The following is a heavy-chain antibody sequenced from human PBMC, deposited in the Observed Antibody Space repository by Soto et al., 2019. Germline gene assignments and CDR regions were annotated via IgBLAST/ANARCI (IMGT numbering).Heavy chain of an antibody. J-gene: IGHJ4*02. Sequence: QVQLVQSGAEVKKPGSSVKVSCKASGGTFSSYAISWVRQAPGQGLEWMGGFLPIFGTANYVQKFQGRVTITADETTSTAYMELSSLRSEDTAVYYCARGYGGNPPLDYWGQGTLVTGSS. D-gene: IGHD2-15*01. CDR1: GGTFSSYA. CDR2: FLPIFGTA. CDR3: ARGYGGNPPLDY. V-gene: IGHV1-69*12.